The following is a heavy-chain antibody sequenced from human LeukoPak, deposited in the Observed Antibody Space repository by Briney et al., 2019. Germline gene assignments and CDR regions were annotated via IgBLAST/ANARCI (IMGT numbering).Heavy chain of an antibody. Sequence: ASVKVSCKASGYTFTSYAMNWVRQAPGQGLEWMGWINTKTGNPTYAQGFTGRFVFSSDASVSTAYLQISSLKAEDTAVYYCARDSATATFDSWGQGTLVTVSS. V-gene: IGHV7-4-1*02. CDR2: INTKTGNP. CDR1: GYTFTSYA. CDR3: ARDSATATFDS. D-gene: IGHD1-26*01. J-gene: IGHJ4*02.